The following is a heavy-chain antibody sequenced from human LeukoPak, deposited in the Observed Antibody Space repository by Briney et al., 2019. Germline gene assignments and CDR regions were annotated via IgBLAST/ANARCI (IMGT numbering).Heavy chain of an antibody. CDR3: ARGPRVSYYGSGSSFDY. J-gene: IGHJ4*02. D-gene: IGHD3-10*01. CDR1: GYTFTSYG. V-gene: IGHV1-18*01. Sequence: ASVKVSCKASGYTFTSYGISWVRQAPGQGLEWMGWFSAYNGNTNYAQKLQGRVTMTTDTSTSTAYMELRSLRSDDTAVYYCARGPRVSYYGSGSSFDYWGQGTLVTVSS. CDR2: FSAYNGNT.